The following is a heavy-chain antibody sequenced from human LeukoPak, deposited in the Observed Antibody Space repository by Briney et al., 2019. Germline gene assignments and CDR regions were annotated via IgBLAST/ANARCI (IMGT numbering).Heavy chain of an antibody. V-gene: IGHV3-48*02. J-gene: IGHJ4*01. CDR2: ISTSGRAI. CDR1: GYTFINYT. D-gene: IGHD3-3*02. Sequence: GGSLRLSCAPSGYTFINYTMNGVRQAPGKGLEWVSYISTSGRAIFYADSVRGRFTISRDIAKNSLSLQMNSLRDEDTAVYYCARVRICGHRGYYFEYWGLGTLVTVSS. CDR3: ARVRICGHRGYYFEY.